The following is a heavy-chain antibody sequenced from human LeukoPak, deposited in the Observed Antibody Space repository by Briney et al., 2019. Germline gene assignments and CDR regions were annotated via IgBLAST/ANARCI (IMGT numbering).Heavy chain of an antibody. Sequence: SETLSLTCTVSGGSISSYYWSWIPQPAGKGLEWIGRIYTSGSTNYNPSLKSRVTMSVDTSKNQFSLKLSSVTAADAAVYYCARVGYSSSWYQGFDYWGQGTLVTVSS. D-gene: IGHD6-13*01. V-gene: IGHV4-4*07. CDR1: GGSISSYY. CDR3: ARVGYSSSWYQGFDY. CDR2: IYTSGST. J-gene: IGHJ4*02.